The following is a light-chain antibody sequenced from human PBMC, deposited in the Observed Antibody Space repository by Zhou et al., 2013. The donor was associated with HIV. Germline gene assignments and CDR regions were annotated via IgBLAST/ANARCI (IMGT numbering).Light chain of an antibody. CDR1: QSVTTNL. Sequence: EIVMTQSPGTLSLSPGERATLSCRASQSVTTNLLAWYQQKPGQAPRLLIYGASTRATGIPDRFSGSGSGTDFTLTISSLQPEDFATYYCQQYNSYPLTFGGGTKVEIK. CDR3: QQYNSYPLT. CDR2: GAS. J-gene: IGKJ4*01. V-gene: IGKV3-20*01.